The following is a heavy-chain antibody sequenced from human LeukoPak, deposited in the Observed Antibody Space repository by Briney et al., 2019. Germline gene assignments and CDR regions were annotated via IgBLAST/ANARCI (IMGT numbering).Heavy chain of an antibody. D-gene: IGHD3-9*01. CDR1: GYTFTNYG. J-gene: IGHJ4*02. CDR3: ARFGGVPYYDILTGSHKSTGDY. CDR2: ISAYNGNT. V-gene: IGHV1-18*01. Sequence: ASVTVSCKASGYTFTNYGISWVRQAPGQGLEWMGWISAYNGNTNYAQKFQGRITITTDTSKSTAYMELSSLRSEDTAVYYCARFGGVPYYDILTGSHKSTGDYWGQGTLVTVSS.